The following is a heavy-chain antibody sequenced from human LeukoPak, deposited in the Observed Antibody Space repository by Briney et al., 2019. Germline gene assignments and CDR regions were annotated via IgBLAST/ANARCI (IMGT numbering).Heavy chain of an antibody. V-gene: IGHV3-23*01. D-gene: IGHD6-13*01. Sequence: QTGGSLRLSCATSGFTFSTYAMSWVRQAPGKGLDWVSGISGSGGSTYYADSVKGRVTISRDNSKNTLYLQMNSLRAEDTAMYYCAKVPYTSSWYYFHYWGQGTLVTVSS. CDR3: AKVPYTSSWYYFHY. CDR1: GFTFSTYA. CDR2: ISGSGGST. J-gene: IGHJ4*02.